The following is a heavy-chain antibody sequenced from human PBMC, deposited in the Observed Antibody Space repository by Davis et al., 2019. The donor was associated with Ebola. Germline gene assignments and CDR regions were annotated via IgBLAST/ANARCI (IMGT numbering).Heavy chain of an antibody. J-gene: IGHJ6*04. CDR2: INSDGSSA. Sequence: HTGGSLRLSCAASGFTFSTYWMHWVRQVLGKGLEWVSRINSDGSSASYADSVKGRLTISRDNAKNSLYLQMNSLRDEDTAVYYCARERVTTRYYYYYYGMDVWGKGTTVTVSS. CDR1: GFTFSTYW. CDR3: ARERVTTRYYYYYYGMDV. D-gene: IGHD4-11*01. V-gene: IGHV3-74*01.